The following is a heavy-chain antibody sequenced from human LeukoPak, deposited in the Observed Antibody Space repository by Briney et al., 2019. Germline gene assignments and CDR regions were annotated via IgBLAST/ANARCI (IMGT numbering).Heavy chain of an antibody. CDR3: ARGSPSAYYYDSSGYYYIY. D-gene: IGHD3-22*01. J-gene: IGHJ4*02. Sequence: GGSLRLTCAASGFTFSSYGMHWVRQAPGKGLEWVAFIRYDGSNKYYADSVKGRFTISRDNAKNSLYLQMNSLRAEDTAVYYCARGSPSAYYYDSSGYYYIYWGQGTLVTVSS. CDR1: GFTFSSYG. CDR2: IRYDGSNK. V-gene: IGHV3-30*02.